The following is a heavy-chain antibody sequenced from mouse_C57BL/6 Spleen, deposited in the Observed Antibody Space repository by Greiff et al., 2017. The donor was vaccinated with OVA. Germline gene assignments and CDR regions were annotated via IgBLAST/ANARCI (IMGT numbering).Heavy chain of an antibody. V-gene: IGHV1-78*01. CDR3: ARADYYGSPSFAY. CDR2: IYPRDGST. CDR1: GYTFTDHT. Sequence: VQLQQSDAELVKPGASVKISCKVSGYTFTDHTLHWMKQRPEQGLEWIGYIYPRDGSTKYNEKFKGKATLTADKSSSTAYMQLNSLTSEDSAVYFCARADYYGSPSFAYWGQGTLVTVSA. J-gene: IGHJ3*01. D-gene: IGHD1-1*01.